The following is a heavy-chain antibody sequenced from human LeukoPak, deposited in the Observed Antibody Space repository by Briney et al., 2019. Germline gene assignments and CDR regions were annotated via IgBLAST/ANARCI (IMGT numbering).Heavy chain of an antibody. CDR2: ISGYNGNT. CDR3: ARGIKRSRARWENLGIDP. Sequence: GASVKVSCKASGYTFTNYGISWVRQAPGQGLEWMGWISGYNGNTNYAQKVQGRVTMTADASTSTTYMELRSLRSDDTAVYYCARGIKRSRARWENLGIDPWGQGTLVTVSS. V-gene: IGHV1-18*01. J-gene: IGHJ5*02. D-gene: IGHD3-10*01. CDR1: GYTFTNYG.